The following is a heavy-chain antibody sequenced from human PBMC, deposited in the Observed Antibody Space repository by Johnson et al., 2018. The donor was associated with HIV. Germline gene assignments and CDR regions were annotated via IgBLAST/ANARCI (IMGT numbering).Heavy chain of an antibody. V-gene: IGHV3-7*01. Sequence: MQLVESGGGLVQPGGSLRLSCAASGFTVSSDYMTWVRQAPGKGLEWVANIKQDGSEKYYADSVKGRFTISRDNSKNTLYLQMNSLRAEDTAVYYCARGGRVYDSSGYYASDIWGRGTMVTVSS. J-gene: IGHJ3*02. D-gene: IGHD3-22*01. CDR3: ARGGRVYDSSGYYASDI. CDR1: GFTVSSDY. CDR2: IKQDGSEK.